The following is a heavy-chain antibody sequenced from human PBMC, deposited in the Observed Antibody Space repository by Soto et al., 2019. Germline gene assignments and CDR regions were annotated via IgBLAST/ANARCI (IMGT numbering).Heavy chain of an antibody. CDR3: ARGIEGWYQGRYYYGMDV. D-gene: IGHD6-19*01. Sequence: PSETLSLTCTVSGGSVSSGSYDWSWIRQPPGKGLEWIGYIYYSGSTNYNPSLKSRVTISVDTSKNQFSLKLSSVTAADTAVYYCARGIEGWYQGRYYYGMDVWGQGTTVTVS. V-gene: IGHV4-61*01. CDR1: GGSVSSGSYD. CDR2: IYYSGST. J-gene: IGHJ6*02.